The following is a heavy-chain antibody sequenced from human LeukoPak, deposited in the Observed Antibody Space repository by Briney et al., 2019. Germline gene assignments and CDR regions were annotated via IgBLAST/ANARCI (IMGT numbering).Heavy chain of an antibody. CDR3: ARERSSGYDPGAYYFDY. V-gene: IGHV3-30-3*01. D-gene: IGHD3-22*01. J-gene: IGHJ4*02. Sequence: GGSLRLSCAASGFTFSSYAMHWVSQAPGKGLEWVAVISYDGSNKYYADSVKGRFTISRDNSKNTLYLQMNSLRAEDTAVYYCARERSSGYDPGAYYFDYWGQGTLVTVSS. CDR2: ISYDGSNK. CDR1: GFTFSSYA.